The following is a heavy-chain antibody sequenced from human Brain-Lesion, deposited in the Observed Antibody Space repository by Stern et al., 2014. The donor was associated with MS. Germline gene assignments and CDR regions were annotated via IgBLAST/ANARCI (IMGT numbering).Heavy chain of an antibody. CDR3: ARGESSRYYYYFDY. D-gene: IGHD3-22*01. Sequence: VQLVESGPGLVKPSQTLSLTCNVSGDSISSGDNYWSWIRQSPGKGLVGIGYIYYIGSPFYNPSLKSRVTISVDTSQTQFSLRLSSVTAADTAVYYCARGESSRYYYYFDYWGQGTLVTVSS. J-gene: IGHJ4*02. CDR1: GDSISSGDNY. CDR2: IYYIGSP. V-gene: IGHV4-30-4*01.